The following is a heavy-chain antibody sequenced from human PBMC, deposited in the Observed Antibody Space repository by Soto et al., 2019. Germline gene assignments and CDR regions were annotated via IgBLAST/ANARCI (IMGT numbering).Heavy chain of an antibody. CDR1: GYTFTSYH. Sequence: GASVKVSCKASGYTFTSYHMHWVRQAPGQGLEWMGIINPSGGSTSYAQKFQGRVTMTRDTSTSTVYMELSSLRSEDTAVYYCASNPVVAAPAYYYYYYMDVWGKGTTVTVSS. V-gene: IGHV1-46*03. D-gene: IGHD2-15*01. J-gene: IGHJ6*03. CDR3: ASNPVVAAPAYYYYYYMDV. CDR2: INPSGGST.